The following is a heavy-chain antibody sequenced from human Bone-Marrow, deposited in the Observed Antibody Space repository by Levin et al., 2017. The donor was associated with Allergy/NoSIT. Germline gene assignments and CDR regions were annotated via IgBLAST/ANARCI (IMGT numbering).Heavy chain of an antibody. D-gene: IGHD6-13*01. CDR2: IYYSGST. V-gene: IGHV4-39*01. J-gene: IGHJ4*02. CDR3: ARHIPPPGGPGIAAAGPNFDY. CDR1: GGSISSSSYY. Sequence: RASETLSLTCTVSGGSISSSSYYWGWIRQPPGKGLEWIGSIYYSGSTYYNPSLKSRVTISVDTSKNQFSLKLSSVTAADTAVYYCARHIPPPGGPGIAAAGPNFDYWGQGTLVTVSS.